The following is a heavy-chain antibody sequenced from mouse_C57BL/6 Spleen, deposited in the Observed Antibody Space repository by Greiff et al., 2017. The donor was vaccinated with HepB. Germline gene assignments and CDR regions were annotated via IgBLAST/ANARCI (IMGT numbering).Heavy chain of an antibody. D-gene: IGHD1-1*01. Sequence: EVQLVESEGGLVQPGSSMKLSCTASGFTFSDYYMAWVRQVPEKGLEWVANINYDGSSTYYLDSLKSRFIISRDNAKNILYLQMSSLKSEDTATYYCARDPSSYGYFDYWGQGTTLTVSS. V-gene: IGHV5-16*01. CDR2: INYDGSST. J-gene: IGHJ2*01. CDR1: GFTFSDYY. CDR3: ARDPSSYGYFDY.